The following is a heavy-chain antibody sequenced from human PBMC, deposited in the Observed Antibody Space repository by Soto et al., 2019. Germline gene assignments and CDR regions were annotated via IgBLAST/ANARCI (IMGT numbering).Heavy chain of an antibody. CDR1: GFTFSSYG. J-gene: IGHJ4*02. CDR3: AKDHYVGAPGVYFDY. D-gene: IGHD1-26*01. Sequence: GGSLRLSCAASGFTFSSYGMHWVRQAPGKGLEWVAVISYDGSNKYYADSVKGRFTISRDNSKNTLYLQMNSLRAEDTAVYYCAKDHYVGAPGVYFDYWGQGTLVTVSS. V-gene: IGHV3-30*18. CDR2: ISYDGSNK.